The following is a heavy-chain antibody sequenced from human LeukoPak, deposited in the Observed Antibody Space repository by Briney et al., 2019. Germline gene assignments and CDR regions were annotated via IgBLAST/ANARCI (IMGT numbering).Heavy chain of an antibody. V-gene: IGHV3-23*01. D-gene: IGHD6-13*01. CDR2: ISSNSGTT. CDR3: AKRVHSASWYAAFDY. CDR1: GFIFTNYV. J-gene: IGHJ4*02. Sequence: PGGSLRLSCAASGFIFTNYVMTWVRQAPGKGLEWVSGISSNSGTTYYADSVKGRFTISRDNSKNTLYLQMNSLRAEDTAVYYCAKRVHSASWYAAFDYWGQGTLVTVSS.